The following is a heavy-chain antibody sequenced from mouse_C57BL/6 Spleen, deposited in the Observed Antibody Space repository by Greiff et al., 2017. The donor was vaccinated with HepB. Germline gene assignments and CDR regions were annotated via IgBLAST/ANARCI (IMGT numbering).Heavy chain of an antibody. D-gene: IGHD2-1*01. J-gene: IGHJ4*01. V-gene: IGHV1-66*01. CDR2: IYPGSGNA. Sequence: VQLQQSGPELVKPGASVKISCKASGYSFTSYYIHWVKQRPGQGLEWIGWIYPGSGNAKYNEKFKGKATLTADTSSSTAYMQLSSLTSEDSAVYYCARYGNYGAMDYWGQGTSVTVSS. CDR1: GYSFTSYY. CDR3: ARYGNYGAMDY.